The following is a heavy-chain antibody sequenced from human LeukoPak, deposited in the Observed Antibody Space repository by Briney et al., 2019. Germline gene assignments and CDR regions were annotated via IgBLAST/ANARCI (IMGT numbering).Heavy chain of an antibody. D-gene: IGHD1-20*01. Sequence: GASVKVSCKASGYTFTGYYMHWVRQAPGQGLEWMGWINPNTGGTNYAQKFQDRVIMTRDTSISTAYMELSRLRSDDTAMYYCARLQAYNSKAFDIWGQGTVVTVSS. J-gene: IGHJ3*02. CDR3: ARLQAYNSKAFDI. CDR2: INPNTGGT. V-gene: IGHV1-2*02. CDR1: GYTFTGYY.